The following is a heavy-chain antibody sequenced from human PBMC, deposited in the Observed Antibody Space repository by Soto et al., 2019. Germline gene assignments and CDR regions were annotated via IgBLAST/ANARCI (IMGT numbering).Heavy chain of an antibody. CDR1: GYRFTSYW. CDR3: VRLNTAMVRYFYGMDV. V-gene: IGHV5-51*01. Sequence: GESLKISCQTSGYRFTSYWIAWVRQMPGRGLEWMGIISPDDSDTTYSPSFRGHVTISADKSIMTAYLQWSNLRASDTAMYYCVRLNTAMVRYFYGMDVWGQGTTVTVSS. J-gene: IGHJ6*02. CDR2: ISPDDSDT. D-gene: IGHD5-18*01.